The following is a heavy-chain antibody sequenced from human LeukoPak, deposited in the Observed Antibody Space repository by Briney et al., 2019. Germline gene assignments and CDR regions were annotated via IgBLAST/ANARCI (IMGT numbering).Heavy chain of an antibody. CDR2: ISSSSSSI. V-gene: IGHV3-48*01. J-gene: IGHJ4*02. Sequence: PGGSLRLSCAASGFTFKTYSMNWVRQAPGKGLEWLSYISSSSSSIYYADSVKGRFTISRDNAKNSLYLQMNSLRVEDTAVYYCARFNYWGQGTLVTVSS. CDR1: GFTFKTYS. CDR3: ARFNY.